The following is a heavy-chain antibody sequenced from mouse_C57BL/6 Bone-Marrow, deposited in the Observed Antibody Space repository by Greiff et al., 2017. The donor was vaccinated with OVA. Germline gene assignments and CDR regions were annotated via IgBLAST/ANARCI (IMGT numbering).Heavy chain of an antibody. CDR1: GYTFTDYN. D-gene: IGHD1-1*01. CDR3: ARRAYGSSYFDY. V-gene: IGHV1-18*01. J-gene: IGHJ2*01. Sequence: EVQLQESGPELVKPGASVKIPCKASGYTFTDYNMDWVKQSHGKSLEWIGDINPNNGGTIYNQKFKGKATLTVDKSSSTAYMELRSLTSEDTAVYYCARRAYGSSYFDYWGQGTTLTVSS. CDR2: INPNNGGT.